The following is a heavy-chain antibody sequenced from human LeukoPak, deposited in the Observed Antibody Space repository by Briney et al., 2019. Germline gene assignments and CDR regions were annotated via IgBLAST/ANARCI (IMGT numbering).Heavy chain of an antibody. CDR1: GYSFTSYW. J-gene: IGHJ4*02. CDR2: IYPGDSDT. Sequence: GESLKISCKGSGYSFTSYWIAWVRQMPGKGLEYMGIIYPGDSDTRYSPSFQGQVTISADKSISTAYLQWSSLKASDTAMYYCARRVAYCGGDCYLFDYWGQGTLVTVS. D-gene: IGHD2-21*02. CDR3: ARRVAYCGGDCYLFDY. V-gene: IGHV5-51*01.